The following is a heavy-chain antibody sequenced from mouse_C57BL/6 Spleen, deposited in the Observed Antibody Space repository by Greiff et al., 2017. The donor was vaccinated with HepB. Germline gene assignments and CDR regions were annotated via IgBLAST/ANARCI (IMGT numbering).Heavy chain of an antibody. CDR3: ARQMGTTTGTLFDY. D-gene: IGHD1-2*01. Sequence: EVQGVESGGDLVKPGGSLKLSCAASGFTFSSYGMSWVRQTPDKRLEWVATISSGGSYTYYPDSVKGRFTISRDNAKNTLYLQMSSLKSEDTAMYYCARQMGTTTGTLFDYWGQGTTLTVSS. J-gene: IGHJ2*01. CDR2: ISSGGSYT. CDR1: GFTFSSYG. V-gene: IGHV5-6*01.